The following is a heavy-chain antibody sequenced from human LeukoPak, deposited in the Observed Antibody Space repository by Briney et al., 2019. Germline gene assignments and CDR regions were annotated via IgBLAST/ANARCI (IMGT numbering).Heavy chain of an antibody. CDR1: GFTFTDFG. V-gene: IGHV1-18*01. Sequence: GASVKVSCKASGFTFTDFGVSWVRRAPGQGLEWMGWISTYDVDTKYAQKFQGRVTMTTDTSTSTAYMDLRSLRSDDTAVYYCARGVTACDSYDIWGQGTMLIVSS. J-gene: IGHJ3*02. CDR3: ARGVTACDSYDI. CDR2: ISTYDVDT. D-gene: IGHD2-21*02.